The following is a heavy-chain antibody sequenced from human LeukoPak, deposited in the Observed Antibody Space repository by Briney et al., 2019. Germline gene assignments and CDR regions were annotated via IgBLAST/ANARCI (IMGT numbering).Heavy chain of an antibody. CDR3: AGGLGWLIDY. CDR1: GFTFSNYW. Sequence: QTGGSLRLSCAASGFTFSNYWMNWVRQAPGKGLEWVVNIEQDGGEKNYVDFVKGRFTISRDNAKNSLYLQMNSLRAEDTAVYYCAGGLGWLIDYWGQGTLVTVSS. D-gene: IGHD2-15*01. V-gene: IGHV3-7*04. J-gene: IGHJ4*02. CDR2: IEQDGGEK.